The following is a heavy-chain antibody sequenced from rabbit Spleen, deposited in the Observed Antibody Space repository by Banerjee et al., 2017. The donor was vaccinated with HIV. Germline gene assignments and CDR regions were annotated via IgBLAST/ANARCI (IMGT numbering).Heavy chain of an antibody. CDR3: ARAIVPWLGLTRLDL. D-gene: IGHD4-1*01. Sequence: QSLEESGGDLVKPGASLTLTCTASGFSFSSSDYMCWVRQAPGKGLEWIGIIYAAKGSTDYASWVNGRFTISSDNAQSTVDLKMTSLTAADTATYFCARAIVPWLGLTRLDLWGPGTLVTVS. J-gene: IGHJ3*01. V-gene: IGHV1S40*01. CDR2: IYAAKGST. CDR1: GFSFSSSDY.